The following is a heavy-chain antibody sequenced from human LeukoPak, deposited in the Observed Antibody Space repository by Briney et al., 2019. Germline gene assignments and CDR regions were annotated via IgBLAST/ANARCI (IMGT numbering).Heavy chain of an antibody. CDR2: MNPNSGNT. D-gene: IGHD6-13*01. J-gene: IGHJ5*02. CDR1: GYTFTSYD. Sequence: ASAKVSCKASGYTFTSYDINWVRQATGQGLEWMGWMNPNSGNTGYAQKFQGRVTMTRNTSISTAYMELSSLRSEDTAVYYCARGRAAAGRRGWFDPWGQGTLVTVSS. V-gene: IGHV1-8*01. CDR3: ARGRAAAGRRGWFDP.